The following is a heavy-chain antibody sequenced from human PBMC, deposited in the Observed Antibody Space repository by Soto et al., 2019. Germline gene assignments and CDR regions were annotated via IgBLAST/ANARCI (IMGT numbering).Heavy chain of an antibody. CDR2: ISWNSGSI. CDR1: GFSFDDYA. J-gene: IGHJ3*02. V-gene: IGHV3-9*01. Sequence: EVQLVESGGGLVQPGRSLRLSCAASGFSFDDYAMHWVRQAPGKGLEWVSGISWNSGSIGYADSVKGRFTISRDNAKNSLYLQMNSLRAEDTALYYYAKAMETVTTYDAFDIWGQGTMVTVSS. CDR3: AKAMETVTTYDAFDI. D-gene: IGHD4-17*01.